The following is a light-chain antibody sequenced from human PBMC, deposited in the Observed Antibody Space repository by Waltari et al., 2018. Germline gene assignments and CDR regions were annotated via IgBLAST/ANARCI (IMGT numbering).Light chain of an antibody. Sequence: DIQMTQSPATMSASVGARVTIPCRASQSISTWLAWYQPKPGKSPNLLIYETSSLESGVPSRFSGSGSGTEFTLTISGLQPDDFATYYCQQYNSFPITFGPGTRLEIK. CDR3: QQYNSFPIT. V-gene: IGKV1-5*03. J-gene: IGKJ5*01. CDR2: ETS. CDR1: QSISTW.